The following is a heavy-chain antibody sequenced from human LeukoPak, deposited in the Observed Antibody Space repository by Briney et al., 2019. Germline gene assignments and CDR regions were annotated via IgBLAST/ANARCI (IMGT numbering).Heavy chain of an antibody. CDR2: IIPILGIA. CDR1: GGTFSSYA. J-gene: IGHJ4*02. D-gene: IGHD4-17*01. Sequence: ASVKVSCKASGGTFSSYAISWVRQAPGQGLEWMGRIIPILGIANYAQKFQGRVTITADKSTSTAYMELSSLRSEDTAVYYCARGRSTTVTNHGDDYWGQGTLVTVSS. V-gene: IGHV1-69*10. CDR3: ARGRSTTVTNHGDDY.